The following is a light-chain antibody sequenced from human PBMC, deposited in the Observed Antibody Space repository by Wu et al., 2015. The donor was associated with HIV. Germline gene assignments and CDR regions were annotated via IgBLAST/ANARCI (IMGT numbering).Light chain of an antibody. J-gene: IGKJ1*01. V-gene: IGKV3-20*01. CDR3: QQYGNSPRT. Sequence: IVLTQSPGTLSLSPGDRATLSCRPSQTISNSKLAWYQQKPGQAPRLLMYGTSNRATGIPDRFSGSGSGTDFTLTITRLEPEDFAVYYCQQYGNSPRTFGQGTKVEIK. CDR2: GTS. CDR1: QTISNSK.